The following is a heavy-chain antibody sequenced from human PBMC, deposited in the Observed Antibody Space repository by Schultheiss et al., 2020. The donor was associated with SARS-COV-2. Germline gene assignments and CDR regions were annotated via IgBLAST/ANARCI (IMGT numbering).Heavy chain of an antibody. CDR2: ISGSGDNT. J-gene: IGHJ5*02. D-gene: IGHD5-12*01. CDR3: ATGGVDFHFDP. V-gene: IGHV3-23*01. Sequence: GGSLRLSCAASGFTFSSYAMHWVRQAPGKGLEWVSAISGSGDNTYYADSVKGRFTISRDNSKNTLYLQMNSLRAEDTAVYYCATGGVDFHFDPWGQGTLVTVSS. CDR1: GFTFSSYA.